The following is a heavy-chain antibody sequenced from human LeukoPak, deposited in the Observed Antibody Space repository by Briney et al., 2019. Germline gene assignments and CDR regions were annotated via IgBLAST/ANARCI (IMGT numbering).Heavy chain of an antibody. CDR1: GYTFTGYY. J-gene: IGHJ5*02. CDR3: ARVRAAAAPNRWFDP. V-gene: IGHV1-2*02. D-gene: IGHD6-13*01. Sequence: ASVKVSCKTSGYTFTGYYMHWVRQAPGQGLEWMGWINPNSGGTNYAQKFQGRVTMTRDTSISTAYMELSRLRSDDTAVYYCARVRAAAAPNRWFDPWGQGTLVTVSS. CDR2: INPNSGGT.